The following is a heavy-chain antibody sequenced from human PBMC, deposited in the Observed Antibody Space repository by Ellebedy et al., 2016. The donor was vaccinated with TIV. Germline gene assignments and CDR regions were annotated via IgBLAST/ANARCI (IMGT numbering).Heavy chain of an antibody. Sequence: GESLKISCAASGFTFSGYGMNWVRQAPGKGLEWVSSISSSGSTIYYADSVKGRFTISRDNAKNSLYLQMSSLRAEDTAVYYCARDGHYVYFDYWGQGTLVTVSS. CDR1: GFTFSGYG. V-gene: IGHV3-48*04. CDR2: ISSSGSTI. CDR3: ARDGHYVYFDY. J-gene: IGHJ4*02. D-gene: IGHD3-10*02.